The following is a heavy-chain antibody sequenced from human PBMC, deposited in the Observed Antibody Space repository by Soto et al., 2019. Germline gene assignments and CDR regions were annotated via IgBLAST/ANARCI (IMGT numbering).Heavy chain of an antibody. J-gene: IGHJ4*02. D-gene: IGHD2-15*01. CDR1: GYTFTNYY. V-gene: IGHV1-46*03. CDR3: ARGGDVVPVAAPLDY. CDR2: IKCSGGET. Sequence: QVQLVQSGAEVKKPGASVKVSCRTSGYTFTNYYMHWVRQAPGQGLEWRGIIKCSGGETTYAQKXPXGXTXXRDPSRGTVYMELSSRRSEDTAVYYCARGGDVVPVAAPLDYWGQRSLVHVSS.